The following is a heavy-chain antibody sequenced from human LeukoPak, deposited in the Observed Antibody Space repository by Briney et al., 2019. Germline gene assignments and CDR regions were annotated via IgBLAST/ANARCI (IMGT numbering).Heavy chain of an antibody. CDR2: IYYSGST. D-gene: IGHD3-9*01. CDR1: GGSVSSGCYY. J-gene: IGHJ5*02. CDR3: ARAPAYYDILTGYYGSWFDP. V-gene: IGHV4-61*01. Sequence: SETPSLTCTVSGGSVSSGCYYWSWIRQPPGKGLEWIGYIYYSGSTNYNPSLKSRVTISVDTSKNQFSLKLSSVTAADTAVYYCARAPAYYDILTGYYGSWFDPWGQGTLVTVSS.